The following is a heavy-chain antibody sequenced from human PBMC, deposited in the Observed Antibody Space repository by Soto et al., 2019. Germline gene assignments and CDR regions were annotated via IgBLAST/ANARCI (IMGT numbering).Heavy chain of an antibody. CDR2: INPNSGGT. D-gene: IGHD6-6*01. J-gene: IGHJ5*02. CDR3: ARAAIAARPRSWFDP. V-gene: IGHV1-2*02. CDR1: GYTFTGYY. Sequence: VASVKVSCKASGYTFTGYYMHWVRQAPGQGLEWMGWINPNSGGTNYAQKFQGRVTMTRDTSISTAYMELSRLRSDDTAVYYCARAAIAARPRSWFDPWGQGTLVTVSS.